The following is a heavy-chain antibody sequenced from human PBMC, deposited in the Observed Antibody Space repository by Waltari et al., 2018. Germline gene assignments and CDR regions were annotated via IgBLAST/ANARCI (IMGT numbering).Heavy chain of an antibody. CDR1: GGSISSYY. Sequence: QVQLQESGPGLVKPSETLSLTCTVSGGSISSYYWSWIRQPPGKGLEWIGYIYYSGSTNYNPSLKSRVTISVDTSKNQFSLKLSSVTAADTAVYYCARAMNRDIVVVPAAIGEYFDYWGQGTLVTVSS. CDR2: IYYSGST. CDR3: ARAMNRDIVVVPAAIGEYFDY. V-gene: IGHV4-59*01. D-gene: IGHD2-2*02. J-gene: IGHJ4*02.